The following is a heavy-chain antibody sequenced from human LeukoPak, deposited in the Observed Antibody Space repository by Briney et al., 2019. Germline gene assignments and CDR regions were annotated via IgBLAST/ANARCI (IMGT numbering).Heavy chain of an antibody. CDR3: ARAAMGFDY. CDR1: GFTSSSYA. D-gene: IGHD5-18*01. Sequence: PGGSLRLSCAASGFTSSSYAMHWVRQAPGKGLEWVAVISYDGSNKYYADSAKGRFTISRDNSKNTLYLQMNSLRAEDTAVYYCARAAMGFDYWGQGTLVTVSS. V-gene: IGHV3-30-3*01. J-gene: IGHJ4*02. CDR2: ISYDGSNK.